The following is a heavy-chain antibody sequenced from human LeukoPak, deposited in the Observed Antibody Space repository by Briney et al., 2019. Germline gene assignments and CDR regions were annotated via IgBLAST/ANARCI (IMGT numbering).Heavy chain of an antibody. CDR3: AREGGYCSSTSCHDYYYYGMDV. V-gene: IGHV1-3*01. D-gene: IGHD2-2*03. CDR1: GYTFTSYG. Sequence: ASVNVSCKASGYTFTSYGISWVRQAPGQGLEWMGWINAGNGNTKYSQKFQGRVTITRDTSASTAYMELSSLRSEDAALYYCAREGGYCSSTSCHDYYYYGMDVWGQGTTVTVSS. J-gene: IGHJ6*02. CDR2: INAGNGNT.